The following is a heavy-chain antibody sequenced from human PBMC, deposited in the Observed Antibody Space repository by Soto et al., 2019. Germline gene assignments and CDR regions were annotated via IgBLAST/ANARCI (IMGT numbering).Heavy chain of an antibody. CDR1: GFAVRHNY. Sequence: EVQLVESGGGLVQPGGSLRLSCTASGFAVRHNYMTWVRQAPGKGLEWVSLIYSGGDTAYADSVKGRLTISRHTSQNTLYLQMNSLRAEDTAVYYCARKTDSIPSGGDVWGKGTAVTVSS. CDR2: IYSGGDT. CDR3: ARKTDSIPSGGDV. V-gene: IGHV3-53*04. D-gene: IGHD3-10*01. J-gene: IGHJ6*04.